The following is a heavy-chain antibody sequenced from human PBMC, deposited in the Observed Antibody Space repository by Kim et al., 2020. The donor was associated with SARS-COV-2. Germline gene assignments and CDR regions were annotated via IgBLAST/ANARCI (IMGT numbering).Heavy chain of an antibody. CDR3: ARVDLRGVQGLDS. J-gene: IGHJ5*01. Sequence: GGSLRLSCTASGFTFSLYWIHWVRQVPGKGLLWVSRINEEGRTKNYADYVRGRFAISREKAKNTVYLDMNSRRPDDTGMYYCARVDLRGVQGLDSWGHGT. CDR2: INEEGRTK. D-gene: IGHD3-10*01. V-gene: IGHV3-74*01. CDR1: GFTFSLYW.